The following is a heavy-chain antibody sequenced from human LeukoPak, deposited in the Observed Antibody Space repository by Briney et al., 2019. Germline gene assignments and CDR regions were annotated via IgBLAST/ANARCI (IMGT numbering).Heavy chain of an antibody. CDR3: ASGVMVRGVNWFDP. J-gene: IGHJ5*02. CDR1: GGSIRSSNYY. V-gene: IGHV4-39*01. CDR2: ILQSGST. D-gene: IGHD3-10*01. Sequence: PSETLSLTCTVSGGSIRSSNYYWAWIRQPPGKGLEWIGSILQSGSTFYNPSLESRITISVDTSKNQFSLKLSSVTAADTAVYYCASGVMVRGVNWFDPWGQGTLVTVSS.